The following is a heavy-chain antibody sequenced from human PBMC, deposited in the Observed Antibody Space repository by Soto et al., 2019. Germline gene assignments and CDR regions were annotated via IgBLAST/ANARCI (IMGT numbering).Heavy chain of an antibody. CDR3: ARGKHCTNGVCYTPYYYYYGMDV. V-gene: IGHV4-34*01. CDR1: GGSFSGYY. D-gene: IGHD2-8*01. J-gene: IGHJ6*02. CDR2: INHSGST. Sequence: SETLSLTCAVYGGSFSGYYWSWIRQPPGKGLEWIGEINHSGSTNYNPSLKSRVTISVDTSKNQFSLKLSSVTAADTAVYYCARGKHCTNGVCYTPYYYYYGMDVWGQGTTVTVSS.